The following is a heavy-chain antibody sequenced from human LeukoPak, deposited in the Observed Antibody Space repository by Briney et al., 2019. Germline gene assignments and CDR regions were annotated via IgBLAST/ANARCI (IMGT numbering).Heavy chain of an antibody. CDR3: ARDIRFLEWPSEHWFDP. V-gene: IGHV4-4*07. J-gene: IGHJ5*02. Sequence: NTSETLSLTCTVSGGSISSYYWSWIRQPAGKGLEWIGRIYTSGSTNYNPSLKSRVTMSVDTSKNQFSLKPSSVTAADTAVYYCARDIRFLEWPSEHWFDPWGQGTLVTVSS. CDR2: IYTSGST. D-gene: IGHD3-3*01. CDR1: GGSISSYY.